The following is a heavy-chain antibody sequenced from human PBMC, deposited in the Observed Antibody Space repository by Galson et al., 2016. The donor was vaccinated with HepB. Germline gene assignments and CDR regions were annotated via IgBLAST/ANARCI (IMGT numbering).Heavy chain of an antibody. CDR2: IWTDGSNK. V-gene: IGHV3-33*06. Sequence: SLRLSCAASAFTFSNYGMHWVRQAPGKGLEWVAGIWTDGSNKYYGDSVKGRFTISRDNSKNTLSLQMNSLRAEDTAVYYCAKSKGGVWSYYFDYQGQGTLVTVSS. D-gene: IGHD6-19*01. CDR1: AFTFSNYG. J-gene: IGHJ4*02. CDR3: AKSKGGVWSYYFDY.